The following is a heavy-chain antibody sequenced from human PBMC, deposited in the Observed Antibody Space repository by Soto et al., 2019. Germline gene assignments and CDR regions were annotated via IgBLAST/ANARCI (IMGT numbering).Heavy chain of an antibody. Sequence: QVQLQQWGAGLLKPSETLSLTCAVYGGSFGGYYWSWIRQPPGKGLEWIGEINHSGSTNYNPSLKSRVTISVDTSKNQFSLKLRSVTAADTAVYYCGSPGYVDYWGQGTLVTVSS. CDR1: GGSFGGYY. D-gene: IGHD2-2*01. CDR2: INHSGST. J-gene: IGHJ4*02. V-gene: IGHV4-34*01. CDR3: GSPGYVDY.